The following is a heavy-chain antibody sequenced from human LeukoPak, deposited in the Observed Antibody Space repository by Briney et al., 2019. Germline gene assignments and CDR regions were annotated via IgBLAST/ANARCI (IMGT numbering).Heavy chain of an antibody. J-gene: IGHJ3*02. CDR2: IYYSGST. D-gene: IGHD5-24*01. CDR1: GGSISSHY. V-gene: IGHV4-59*11. Sequence: PSETLSLTCTVSGGSISSHYWSWIRQPPGKGLEWIGYIYYSGSTNYNPSLKSRVTISVDTSKNQFSLKLSSVTAADTAVYYCARVRGRAFDIWGQGTMVTVSS. CDR3: ARVRGRAFDI.